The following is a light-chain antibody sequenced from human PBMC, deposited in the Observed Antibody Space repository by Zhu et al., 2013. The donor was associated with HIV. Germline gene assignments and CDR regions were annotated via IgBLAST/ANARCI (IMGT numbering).Light chain of an antibody. V-gene: IGKV3-15*01. Sequence: EIVMTQSPDTLSVSPGERATLSCRASQSVSSSLAWYQQKPGQAPRLLIYGASTRATGIPARFSGSGFATEFTLTISSLQSEDFAVYYCQQYDNWPPYSFGQGTKLEIK. J-gene: IGKJ2*03. CDR2: GAS. CDR3: QQYDNWPPYS. CDR1: QSVSSS.